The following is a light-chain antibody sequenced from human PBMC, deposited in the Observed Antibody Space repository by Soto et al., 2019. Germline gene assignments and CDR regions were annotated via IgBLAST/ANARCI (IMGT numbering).Light chain of an antibody. CDR1: NIGSKS. J-gene: IGLJ1*01. V-gene: IGLV3-21*02. Sequence: SYELTQPPSVSVAPGQTAGITCGGNNIGSKSVHWYQQKPGQAPVLVAYDDSDRPSGIPERFSGSNSGNTATLTISRVEAGDEADYFCQVWDNSSDPLYVFGTGTKVTVL. CDR2: DDS. CDR3: QVWDNSSDPLYV.